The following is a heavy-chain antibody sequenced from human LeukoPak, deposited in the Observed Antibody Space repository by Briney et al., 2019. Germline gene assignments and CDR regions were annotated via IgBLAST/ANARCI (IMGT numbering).Heavy chain of an antibody. CDR1: GGSISSGSYY. D-gene: IGHD3-10*01. J-gene: IGHJ4*02. V-gene: IGHV4-61*02. Sequence: SETLSLTCTVSGGSISSGSYYWSWIRQPAGKRLEWIGRIYTSGGTNYNPSLKSRVAISIDTSQNQFSLKLSSVTAADTAVYYCARDREVYGSGSYYSHPDYWGQGTLVTVSS. CDR3: ARDREVYGSGSYYSHPDY. CDR2: IYTSGGT.